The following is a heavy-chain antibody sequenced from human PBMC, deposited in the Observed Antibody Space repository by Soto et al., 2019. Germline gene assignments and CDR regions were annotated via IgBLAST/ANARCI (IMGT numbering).Heavy chain of an antibody. CDR1: GGTFSNYA. Sequence: QVQLVQSGAEVKKPGSSVKVSCKASGGTFSNYAITWVRQAPGQGLEWLGRIIPIFGTRDYAQKFQGRVTISADESTTTAYRELSSLRSDDTAVYYCAKDGGREGYFSNWFDPWGQGTLVTVSS. V-gene: IGHV1-69*15. J-gene: IGHJ5*02. CDR2: IIPIFGTR. D-gene: IGHD2-15*01. CDR3: AKDGGREGYFSNWFDP.